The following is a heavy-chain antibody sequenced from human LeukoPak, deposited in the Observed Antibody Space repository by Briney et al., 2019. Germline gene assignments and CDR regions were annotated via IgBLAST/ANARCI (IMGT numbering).Heavy chain of an antibody. CDR1: GFTFSNYA. D-gene: IGHD4-17*01. J-gene: IGHJ6*02. CDR3: AKDRGEDYGDYPFYYYYGMDV. V-gene: IGHV3-30*02. Sequence: GGSLRLSCAASGFTFSNYAMHWVRQAPGKGLEWVAFIRHGGNNIYYADSVKGRFTISRDNSKNTLDLQMNSLIAEDTAVYYCAKDRGEDYGDYPFYYYYGMDVWGRGTTVTVSS. CDR2: IRHGGNNI.